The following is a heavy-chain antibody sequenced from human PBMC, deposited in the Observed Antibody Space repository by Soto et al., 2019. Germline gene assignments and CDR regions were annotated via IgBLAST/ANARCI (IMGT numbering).Heavy chain of an antibody. CDR3: AISCRGANGQTFFYD. CDR1: GFTFSSYA. CDR2: LSGGGGST. Sequence: PGGSLRLSCAASGFTFSSYAMAWVRQAPGKGLEWVSALSGGGGSTYYADSVKGRFTISRDNSKDTLYLQMNRLKAEDTAVYYCAISCRGANGQTFFYDWGQGA. D-gene: IGHD2-15*01. V-gene: IGHV3-23*01. J-gene: IGHJ4*02.